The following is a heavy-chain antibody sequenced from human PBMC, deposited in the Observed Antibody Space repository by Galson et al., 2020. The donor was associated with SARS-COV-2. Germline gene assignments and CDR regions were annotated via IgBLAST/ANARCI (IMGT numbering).Heavy chain of an antibody. Sequence: ASVKVSCKTSGYTFTAYFIHWVRQAPRGGLEWVGFINPKNGGPNYAQKFQGRVTMTTDTPSSTAYMELRNLRSDDTAVYFCATQGGSGSDRGFWVQGTLVTVTS. CDR1: GYTFTAYF. CDR2: INPKNGGP. D-gene: IGHD1-26*01. V-gene: IGHV1-2*02. CDR3: ATQGGSGSDRGF. J-gene: IGHJ4*02.